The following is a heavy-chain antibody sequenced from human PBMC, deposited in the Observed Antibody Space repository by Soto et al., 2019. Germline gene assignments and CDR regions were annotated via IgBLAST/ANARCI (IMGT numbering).Heavy chain of an antibody. V-gene: IGHV3-21*01. J-gene: IGHJ6*02. Sequence: EVQLVESGGGLVKPGGSLRLSCAASRFTFSSYSMNWVRQAPGKGLEWVSSISSSSSYIYYADSVKGRFTISRDNAKNSLYLQMNSLRAEDTAVYYCARACTNGVCYLYYYYGMDVRGQGTTVTVSS. CDR3: ARACTNGVCYLYYYYGMDV. CDR2: ISSSSSYI. CDR1: RFTFSSYS. D-gene: IGHD2-8*01.